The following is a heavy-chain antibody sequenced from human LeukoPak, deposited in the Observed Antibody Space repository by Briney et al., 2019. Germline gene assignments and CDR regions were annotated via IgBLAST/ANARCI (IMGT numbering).Heavy chain of an antibody. CDR2: IKEDGSEK. CDR1: GFTFSSYW. V-gene: IGHV3-7*05. CDR3: ASQFWWAAVAGTTLDY. J-gene: IGHJ4*02. D-gene: IGHD6-19*01. Sequence: GGSLRLSCIASGFTFSSYWMSWVRQAPGGGLEWVASIKEDGSEKYYVDSVKGRFTISRDNAKISLYLQMNSLRAEDTAVYYCASQFWWAAVAGTTLDYWGQGTLVTVSS.